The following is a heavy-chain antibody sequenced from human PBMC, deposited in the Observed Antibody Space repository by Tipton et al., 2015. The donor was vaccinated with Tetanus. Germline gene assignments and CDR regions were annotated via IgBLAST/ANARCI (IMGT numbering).Heavy chain of an antibody. V-gene: IGHV1-18*01. CDR1: GYTFTSYG. Sequence: QSGAEVKKPGASVKVSCKASGYTFTSYGISWVRQAPGQGLEWMGWISAYNGNTNYAQKFQGRVTMTTDTSTSTAYMELRSLRSDDTAVYYCARTLRSYYYYYGMDVWGQGTTVAVSS. CDR3: ARTLRSYYYYYGMDV. D-gene: IGHD2-15*01. CDR2: ISAYNGNT. J-gene: IGHJ6*02.